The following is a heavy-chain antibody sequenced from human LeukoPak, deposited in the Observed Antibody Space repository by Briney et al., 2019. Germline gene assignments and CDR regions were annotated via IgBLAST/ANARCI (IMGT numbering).Heavy chain of an antibody. CDR1: GGSISSYY. D-gene: IGHD2-15*01. CDR3: ARHRHLGYCSGGSCYEDPYYFDY. J-gene: IGHJ4*02. CDR2: IYYSGST. V-gene: IGHV4-39*01. Sequence: SETLSLTCTVSGGSISSYYWGWIRQPPGKGLEWIGSIYYSGSTYYNPSLKSRVTISVDTSKNQFSLKLSSVTAADTAVYYCARHRHLGYCSGGSCYEDPYYFDYWGQGTLVTVSS.